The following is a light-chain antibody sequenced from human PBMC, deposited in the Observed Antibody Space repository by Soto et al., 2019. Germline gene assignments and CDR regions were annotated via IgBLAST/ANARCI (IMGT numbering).Light chain of an antibody. V-gene: IGLV2-14*01. CDR1: SSDIGAYNS. Sequence: QSALTQPASVSASPGQSITISCTGTSSDIGAYNSVSWYQQHPGKAPQLMIYDVSYRPSGISSRFSGSKSGNTVSLTISGLQADDEADYYCSSYTSTSTRVFGGGTKLTVL. CDR2: DVS. CDR3: SSYTSTSTRV. J-gene: IGLJ2*01.